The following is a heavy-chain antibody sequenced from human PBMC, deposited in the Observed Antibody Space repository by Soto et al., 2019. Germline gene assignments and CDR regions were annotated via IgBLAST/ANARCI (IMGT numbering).Heavy chain of an antibody. CDR3: VRGEVPSTMVMFFDY. Sequence: SGPTLVNPTQTLTLTCSFSGFSLTTLGMSVSWVRQPPGKALEWLALINWEDDKYYRPSLETRLTISKETSTNRVLLTMTKLDPADTATYYCVRGEVPSTMVMFFDYWGQGALVTVSS. CDR2: INWEDDK. CDR1: GFSLTTLGMS. D-gene: IGHD3-10*01. V-gene: IGHV2-70*20. J-gene: IGHJ4*02.